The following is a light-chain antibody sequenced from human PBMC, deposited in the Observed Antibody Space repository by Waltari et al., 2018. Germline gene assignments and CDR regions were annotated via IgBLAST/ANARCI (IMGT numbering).Light chain of an antibody. J-gene: IGLJ3*02. CDR1: INDLGAYNS. Sequence: QSPLTQPRPVSGSPGQSVTIPFTGTINDLGAYNSAPWHQQHPGKAPNRMLYDVSKRPSGVPDRFSASKSGNTASLTISGLQAEDEADYYCCSYTGTYTHWVFGGGTKLTVL. V-gene: IGLV2-11*01. CDR2: DVS. CDR3: CSYTGTYTHWV.